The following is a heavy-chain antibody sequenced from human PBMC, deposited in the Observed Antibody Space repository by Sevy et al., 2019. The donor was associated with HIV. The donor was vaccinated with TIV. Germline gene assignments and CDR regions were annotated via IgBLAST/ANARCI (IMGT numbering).Heavy chain of an antibody. D-gene: IGHD4-4*01. CDR1: GYAFTDYY. CDR3: ARDSNDPL. CDR2: INPNSGGT. Sequence: ASVKVSCKASGYAFTDYYMHWVRQAPGQGLEWMGWINPNSGGTNYAQKFQGRVTMTSDTSISRVYMELSRLCSDDTAMFYWARDSNDPLWGQGTLVTVSS. V-gene: IGHV1-2*02. J-gene: IGHJ4*02.